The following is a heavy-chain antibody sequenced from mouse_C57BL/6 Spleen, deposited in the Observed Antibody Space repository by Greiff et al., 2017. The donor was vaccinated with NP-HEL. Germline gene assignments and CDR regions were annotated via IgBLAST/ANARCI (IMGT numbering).Heavy chain of an antibody. Sequence: QVQLQQPGAELVMPGASVKLSCKASGYTFTSYWMHWVKQRPGQGLEWIGEIDPSDSYTNSNQKFKGKSTLTVDKSSSTAYMQLSSRTSEDSAVYYCARGAYYAMDYWGQGTSVTGSS. CDR1: GYTFTSYW. V-gene: IGHV1-69*01. CDR2: IDPSDSYT. CDR3: ARGAYYAMDY. J-gene: IGHJ4*01.